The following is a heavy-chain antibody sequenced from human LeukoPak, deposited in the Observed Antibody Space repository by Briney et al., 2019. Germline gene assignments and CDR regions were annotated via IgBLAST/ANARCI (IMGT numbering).Heavy chain of an antibody. CDR1: GYTFTSYA. CDR3: AREAYSSAYYFDY. V-gene: IGHV7-4-1*02. J-gene: IGHJ4*02. CDR2: INTNTGNP. D-gene: IGHD5-18*01. Sequence: ASVKVSCKASGYTFTSYAMNWVRQAPGQGLEWMGWINTNTGNPSYAPGFTGRFVFSLDTSVSTAYLQISSLKAEDTAVYYCAREAYSSAYYFDYWGQGTLVTVSS.